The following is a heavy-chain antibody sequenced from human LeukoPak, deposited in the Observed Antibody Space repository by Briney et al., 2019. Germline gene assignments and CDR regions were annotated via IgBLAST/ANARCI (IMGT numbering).Heavy chain of an antibody. D-gene: IGHD3-22*01. CDR2: IKQDGSEK. CDR3: ARDRPYYDSSGYYSVFDY. CDR1: GFIFDDYA. J-gene: IGHJ4*02. Sequence: TGGSLRLSCAASGFIFDDYAMSWVRQAPGKGLEWVANIKQDGSEKYYVDSVKGRFTISRDNAKNSLYLQMNSLRAEDTAVYYCARDRPYYDSSGYYSVFDYWGQGTLVTVSS. V-gene: IGHV3-7*01.